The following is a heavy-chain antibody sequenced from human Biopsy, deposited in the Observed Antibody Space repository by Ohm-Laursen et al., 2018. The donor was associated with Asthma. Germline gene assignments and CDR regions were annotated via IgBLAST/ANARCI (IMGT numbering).Heavy chain of an antibody. D-gene: IGHD3-22*01. CDR2: ISWNSGNI. Sequence: RSLRLSCTASGFSFDDCAMHWVRQAPGEGLEWVSSISWNSGNIDYADSVKGRFTISRDNAKNSLYLQMQSLRPEDTAFYYCAKSADYYDSTDYLDFWGRGTLVTVSS. CDR3: AKSADYYDSTDYLDF. V-gene: IGHV3-9*01. J-gene: IGHJ4*01. CDR1: GFSFDDCA.